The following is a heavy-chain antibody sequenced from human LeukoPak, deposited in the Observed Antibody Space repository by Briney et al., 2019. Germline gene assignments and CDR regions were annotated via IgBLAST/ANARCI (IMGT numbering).Heavy chain of an antibody. Sequence: GGSLRLSCAASGFSFNKDWVSWVRQAPGKGPEWVGRIKSKTDGGTTDYAASVKGRFTISRDDSKNTLYLQMNSLKTEDTAVYYCTYRVTGDIWGQGTMVTVSS. J-gene: IGHJ3*02. CDR2: IKSKTDGGTT. CDR1: GFSFNKDW. V-gene: IGHV3-15*01. D-gene: IGHD7-27*01. CDR3: TYRVTGDI.